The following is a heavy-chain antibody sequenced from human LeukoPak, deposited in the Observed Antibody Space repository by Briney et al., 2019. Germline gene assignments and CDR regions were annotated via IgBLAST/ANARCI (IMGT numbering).Heavy chain of an antibody. D-gene: IGHD3-10*01. CDR1: GFTFISYD. V-gene: IGHV3-30*03. Sequence: GGSLRLSCAASGFTFISYDMHWVRQAPGMGLEWVAIISYDGNEKYYADSVKGRFTISRDNSKNTLYLQMNSLIAEDTAVYYCTRGYGSFDNWGQGTLVIVSS. CDR2: ISYDGNEK. CDR3: TRGYGSFDN. J-gene: IGHJ4*02.